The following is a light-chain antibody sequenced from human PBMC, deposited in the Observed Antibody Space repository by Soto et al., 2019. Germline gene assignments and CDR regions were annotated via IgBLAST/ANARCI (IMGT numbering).Light chain of an antibody. CDR1: RSDIGAYNF. CDR2: DVN. Sequence: QSALTQPASVSGSPGQSITISCTGTRSDIGAYNFVSWYQQHPGEVPKLILYDVNVRPSGVSNRFSGSKSGNTASLTISGLQGEDEGGYYCTSWPTSTTKIFGRGTKLTVL. J-gene: IGLJ2*01. V-gene: IGLV2-14*03. CDR3: TSWPTSTTKI.